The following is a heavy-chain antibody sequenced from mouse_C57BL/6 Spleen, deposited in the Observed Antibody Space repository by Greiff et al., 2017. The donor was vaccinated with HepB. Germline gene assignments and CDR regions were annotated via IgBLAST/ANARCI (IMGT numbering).Heavy chain of an antibody. J-gene: IGHJ3*01. CDR2: IFPGSGST. V-gene: IGHV1-75*01. CDR1: GYTFTDYY. D-gene: IGHD1-1*01. CDR3: SRDYGNSSWFAY. Sequence: VKLMESGPELVKPGASVKISCKASGYTFTDYYVNWVKQRPGQGLEWIGWIFPGSGSTYYNEKFKGKATLTVDKSSSTAYMLLSSLTSEDSAVYFCSRDYGNSSWFAYWGQGTLVTVSA.